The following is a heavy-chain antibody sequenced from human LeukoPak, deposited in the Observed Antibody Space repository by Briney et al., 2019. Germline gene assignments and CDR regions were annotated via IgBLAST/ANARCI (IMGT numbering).Heavy chain of an antibody. CDR3: AREGVQELHDAFDI. D-gene: IGHD1-26*01. CDR2: ISSSGSTI. Sequence: GGSLRLSCAASGFTFSSYEMNWVRQAPGKGLEWVSYISSSGSTIYYADSVKGRFTISRDNAKNSLYLQVNSLRAEDTAVYYCAREGVQELHDAFDIWGQGTMVTVSS. CDR1: GFTFSSYE. V-gene: IGHV3-48*03. J-gene: IGHJ3*02.